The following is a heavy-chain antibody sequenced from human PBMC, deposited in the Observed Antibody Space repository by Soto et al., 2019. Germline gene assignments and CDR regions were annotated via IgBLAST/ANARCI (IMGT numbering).Heavy chain of an antibody. CDR2: ISAYNGNT. J-gene: IGHJ4*02. D-gene: IGHD3-22*01. Sequence: ASVKVSCKASGYTFTSYGISWVRQAPGQGLEWMGWISAYNGNTNYAQKLQGRVTMTTDTSTSTAYMGLRSLRSDDAAVYYCARDSRYYYDSSGYDLYWGQGTLVTVSS. CDR3: ARDSRYYYDSSGYDLY. CDR1: GYTFTSYG. V-gene: IGHV1-18*01.